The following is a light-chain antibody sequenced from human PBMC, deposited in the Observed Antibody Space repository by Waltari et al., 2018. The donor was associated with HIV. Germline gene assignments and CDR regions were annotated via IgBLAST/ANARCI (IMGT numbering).Light chain of an antibody. J-gene: IGLJ1*01. CDR2: EIR. CDR3: CSFADRNYKV. Sequence: HSALTQPVSVSGSPGQSITIPCTGTRNDVGGYNYVSWYQQHPGKAPKLIIFEIRSRPSGVSSRFSGSKSGNTASLTISGLQPEDEADYYCCSFADRNYKVFGTGTQVTVL. CDR1: RNDVGGYNY. V-gene: IGLV2-14*01.